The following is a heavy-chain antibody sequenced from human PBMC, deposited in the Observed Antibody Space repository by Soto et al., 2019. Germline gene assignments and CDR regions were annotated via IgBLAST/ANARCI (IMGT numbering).Heavy chain of an antibody. CDR3: XREIMPLTNDWYFDL. Sequence: QVQLQESGPGLVKPSETLSLTCTVSGGSISGGVHSWSWIRQPPGKGLEWIGHIFDSGSTYYNPSLKSRLTISVDTSKNQFSLRLSSVTAADTAVYYCXREIMPLTNDWYFDLWGRGTLVTVSS. V-gene: IGHV4-30-4*01. D-gene: IGHD2-8*01. CDR1: GGSISGGVHS. J-gene: IGHJ2*01. CDR2: IFDSGST.